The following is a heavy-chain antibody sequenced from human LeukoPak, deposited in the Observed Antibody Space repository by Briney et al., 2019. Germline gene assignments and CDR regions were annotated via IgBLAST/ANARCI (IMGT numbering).Heavy chain of an antibody. CDR1: GYTFTGYH. V-gene: IGHV1-2*06. J-gene: IGHJ4*02. CDR3: ARDYCSSTSCLFDY. Sequence: ASVKVSCKASGYTFTGYHMHWVRQAPGQGLEWMGRINPNSGDTNYAQKFQGKVTMTRDTSISTAYMELSRLRSDDTAVYYCARDYCSSTSCLFDYWGQGTLVTVSS. CDR2: INPNSGDT. D-gene: IGHD2-2*01.